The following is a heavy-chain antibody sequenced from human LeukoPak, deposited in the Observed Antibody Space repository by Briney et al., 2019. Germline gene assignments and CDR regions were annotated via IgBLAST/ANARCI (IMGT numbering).Heavy chain of an antibody. V-gene: IGHV4-61*02. D-gene: IGHD3-22*01. CDR3: ASYYDISGYYSY. CDR2: IYTSGST. Sequence: PSQTLSLTCTVSGGSISSGSYYWGWIRQPAGKGLEWIGRIYTSGSTNYNSSIKSRVSISVDTSKKQFSLKLCSVTAADTALYYSASYYDISGYYSYWGQGTLVTVSS. J-gene: IGHJ4*02. CDR1: GGSISSGSYY.